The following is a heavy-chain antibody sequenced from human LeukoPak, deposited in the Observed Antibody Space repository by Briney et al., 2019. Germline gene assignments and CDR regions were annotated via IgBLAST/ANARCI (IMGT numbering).Heavy chain of an antibody. J-gene: IGHJ6*03. CDR2: TNHSGST. V-gene: IGHV4-34*01. Sequence: PSETLSLTCAVYGGSFSGYYWSWIRQPPGKGLEWIGETNHSGSTNYNPSLKSRVTISVDTSKNQFSLKLSSVTAADTAVYYCARASGRIVAEGYYYYMDVWGKGTTVTVSS. CDR1: GGSFSGYY. CDR3: ARASGRIVAEGYYYYMDV. D-gene: IGHD5-12*01.